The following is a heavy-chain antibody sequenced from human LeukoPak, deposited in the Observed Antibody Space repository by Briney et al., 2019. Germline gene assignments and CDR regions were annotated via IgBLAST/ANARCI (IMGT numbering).Heavy chain of an antibody. J-gene: IGHJ6*03. V-gene: IGHV3-23*01. Sequence: GGSLRLSCAVSGLTFSSYAMSWVRQAPGKGLEWVSAISGSGGSTYYADSVKGRFTISRDNSKNTLYLQMNSLRAEDTAVYYCAKRDQLRLGELSPHYYYYYMDVWGKGTTVTVSS. CDR1: GLTFSSYA. D-gene: IGHD3-16*02. CDR2: ISGSGGST. CDR3: AKRDQLRLGELSPHYYYYYMDV.